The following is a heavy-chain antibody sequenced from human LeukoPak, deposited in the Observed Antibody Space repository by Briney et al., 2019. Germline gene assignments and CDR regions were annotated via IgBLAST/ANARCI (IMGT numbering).Heavy chain of an antibody. V-gene: IGHV1-18*01. D-gene: IGHD2-21*01. J-gene: IGHJ4*02. CDR2: ISTYNGNT. Sequence: AAVTVSFEASGYTFANYGISWVRQAPGQGREWMGWISTYNGNTYYSPKLQGRVTITTDTYTSTGYMELTSLRSDDTGVYYCARDPGGGEDYWGQGTLVTVSS. CDR1: GYTFANYG. CDR3: ARDPGGGEDY.